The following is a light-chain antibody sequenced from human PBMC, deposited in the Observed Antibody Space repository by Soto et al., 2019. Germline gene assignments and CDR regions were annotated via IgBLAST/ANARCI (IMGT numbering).Light chain of an antibody. CDR1: SSDVGGYNY. CDR3: SSYAGSNNFV. CDR2: EVS. V-gene: IGLV2-8*01. Sequence: QSVLTQPPSASGSPGQSVTISYTGTSSDVGGYNYVSWYQQHPGKAPKLMIYEVSKRPSGVPDRFSGSKSGNTASLTVSGLQAEDEADYYCSSYAGSNNFVFGIGTKVTVL. J-gene: IGLJ1*01.